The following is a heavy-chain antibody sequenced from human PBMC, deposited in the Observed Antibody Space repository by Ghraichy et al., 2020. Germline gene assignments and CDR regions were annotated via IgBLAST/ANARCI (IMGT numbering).Heavy chain of an antibody. D-gene: IGHD3-22*01. J-gene: IGHJ4*02. CDR2: VYSGGTT. V-gene: IGHV3-53*01. Sequence: GGSLRLSCAASGFFVSDSYMSWVRQAPGKGLEWVSVVYSGGTTYYADSVKGRFTISRDNSKNAVYLQMNSLRVEDTAVYYCARVINPSYRGQGNQVTV. CDR3: ARVINPSY. CDR1: GFFVSDSY.